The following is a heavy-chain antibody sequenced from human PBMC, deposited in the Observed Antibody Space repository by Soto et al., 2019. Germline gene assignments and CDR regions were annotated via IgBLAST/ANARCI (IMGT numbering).Heavy chain of an antibody. CDR2: INSDGSST. CDR3: ARDGPYYYPSRMYV. CDR1: GFTFSSYW. J-gene: IGHJ6*02. Sequence: PGGSLRLSCAASGFTFSSYWMHWVRQAPGKGLVWVSRINSDGSSTSYADSVKGRFTISRHDSKNTLYLQMNSLTPEDTAVYYCARDGPYYYPSRMYVWGQGTTVPVSS. V-gene: IGHV3-74*01. D-gene: IGHD3-10*01.